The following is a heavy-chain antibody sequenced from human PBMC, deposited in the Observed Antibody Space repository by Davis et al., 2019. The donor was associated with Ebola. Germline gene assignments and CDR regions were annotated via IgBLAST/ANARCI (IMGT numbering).Heavy chain of an antibody. CDR2: ISSSSSTI. CDR3: AREIVVVPAPNYYYYGMDV. J-gene: IGHJ6*04. CDR1: GFTFSSYS. Sequence: PGGSLRLSCAASGFTFSSYSMNWVRQAPGKGLEWVSYISSSSSTIYYADSVKGRFTISRDNAKNSLYLQMNSLRAEDTAVYYCAREIVVVPAPNYYYYGMDVWGKGTTVTVSS. V-gene: IGHV3-48*01. D-gene: IGHD2-2*01.